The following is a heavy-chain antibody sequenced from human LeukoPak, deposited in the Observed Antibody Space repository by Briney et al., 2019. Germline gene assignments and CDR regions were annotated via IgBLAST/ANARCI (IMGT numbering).Heavy chain of an antibody. V-gene: IGHV4-39*07. D-gene: IGHD1-26*01. CDR2: IYYSGST. CDR3: ARGGSYYQWDYYYYMDV. Sequence: SETLSLTCTVSGGSISSSSYYWGWIRQPPGKGLEWIGSIYYSGSTYYNPSLKSRVTISVDTSKNQFSLKLSSVTAADTAVYYCARGGSYYQWDYYYYMDVWGKGTTVTISS. CDR1: GGSISSSSYY. J-gene: IGHJ6*03.